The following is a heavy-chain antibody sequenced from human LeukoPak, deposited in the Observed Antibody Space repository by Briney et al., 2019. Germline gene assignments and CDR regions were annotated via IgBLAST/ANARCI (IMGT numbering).Heavy chain of an antibody. V-gene: IGHV1-18*01. J-gene: IGHJ6*03. CDR3: AREEGGSHSDYYFYMDV. Sequence: ASVKISCKGVGYSFTSSGISWVRQAPGQGLEWMGWISGDNDHTNYAQKIKGRVTMTTDTSTSTAYMELRSLKSDDTAVYYCAREEGGSHSDYYFYMDVWGKGTTVTVSS. D-gene: IGHD1-26*01. CDR2: ISGDNDHT. CDR1: GYSFTSSG.